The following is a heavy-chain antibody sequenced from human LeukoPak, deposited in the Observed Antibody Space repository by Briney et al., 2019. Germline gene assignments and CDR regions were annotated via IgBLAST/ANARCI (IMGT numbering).Heavy chain of an antibody. CDR3: VKTQVQWLLGVHNWFDP. D-gene: IGHD6-19*01. Sequence: PGRSLRLSCAASGFNFHYYAMHWVRQAPGKGLEWVSGIDWHSDTKGYADSVKGRFIISRDNGNNSLYLEMNSLRPDDTAMYYCVKTQVQWLLGVHNWFDPWGQGTLVTVSS. V-gene: IGHV3-9*01. J-gene: IGHJ5*02. CDR2: IDWHSDTK. CDR1: GFNFHYYA.